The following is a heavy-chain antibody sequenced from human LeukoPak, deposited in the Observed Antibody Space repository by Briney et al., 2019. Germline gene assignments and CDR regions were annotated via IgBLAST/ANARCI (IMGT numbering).Heavy chain of an antibody. Sequence: SQTLSLTCAISGDSVSSNSAAWNWIRQSPSRGLEWLGRTYYRSMWYNDYAVSVKCRITITPDTSRNQFSLQLNSVTPEDTAVYYCARDTAPDYYDSSGYQVGFDYWGQGTLVTVSS. CDR3: ARDTAPDYYDSSGYQVGFDY. CDR2: TYYRSMWYN. J-gene: IGHJ4*02. CDR1: GDSVSSNSAA. D-gene: IGHD3-22*01. V-gene: IGHV6-1*01.